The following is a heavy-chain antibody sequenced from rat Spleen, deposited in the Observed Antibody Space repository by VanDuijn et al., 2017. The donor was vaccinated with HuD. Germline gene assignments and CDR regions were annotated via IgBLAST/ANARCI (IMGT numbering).Heavy chain of an antibody. CDR3: ARDENGYLNLWFAY. Sequence: QVQLKESGPGLVQPSQTLSLTCTVSGFSLTSYNVHWVRQPTGKGLEWMGVIWNTGGTRYNSALKSRLSISKDTSKSQVFLKMNSLQTGDTATYYCARDENGYLNLWFAYWGQGTLVTVSS. V-gene: IGHV2-41*01. CDR1: GFSLTSYN. CDR2: IWNTGGT. J-gene: IGHJ3*01. D-gene: IGHD2-7*01.